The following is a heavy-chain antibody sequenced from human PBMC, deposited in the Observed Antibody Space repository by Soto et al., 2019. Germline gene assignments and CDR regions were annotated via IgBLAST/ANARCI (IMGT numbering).Heavy chain of an antibody. CDR2: INPNSGGT. V-gene: IGHV1-2*04. J-gene: IGHJ4*02. D-gene: IGHD6-13*01. CDR1: GYTFTGYY. CDR3: ARVSGYSSSFDY. Sequence: SVKVSCKASGYTFTGYYMHWLRQAPGQGLEWIGLINPNSGGTNYAQKFQGWVTMTRDTSISTAYMELSRLRSDDTAVYYCARVSGYSSSFDYWRQGTLVTFYS.